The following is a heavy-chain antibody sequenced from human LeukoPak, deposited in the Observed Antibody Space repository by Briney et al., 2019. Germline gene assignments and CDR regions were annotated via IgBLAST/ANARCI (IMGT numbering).Heavy chain of an antibody. CDR1: GGSFSGYY. CDR3: ASLRRDGYNIDY. V-gene: IGHV4-31*11. CDR2: IYYSGST. J-gene: IGHJ4*02. Sequence: SETLSLTCAVYGGSFSGYYWSWIRQHPGKGLEWIGYIYYSGSTYYNPSLKSRVTISVDTSKNQFSLKLSSVTAADTAVYYCASLRRDGYNIDYWGQGTPVTVSS. D-gene: IGHD5-24*01.